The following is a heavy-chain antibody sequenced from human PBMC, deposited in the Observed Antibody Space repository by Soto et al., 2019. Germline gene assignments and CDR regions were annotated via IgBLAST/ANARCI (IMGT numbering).Heavy chain of an antibody. CDR3: ARDKVAAASIWFDP. CDR2: IIHILGIA. D-gene: IGHD6-13*01. CDR1: GGTFSSYT. J-gene: IGHJ5*02. V-gene: IGHV1-69*08. Sequence: QVQLVQSGAEVKKPGSSVKVSCKASGGTFSSYTISWVRQAPGQGLEWMGWIIHILGIANYAQKFQGRVTITADNSTSTAYMELSSLRSEDTAVYYCARDKVAAASIWFDPWGQGTLVTVSS.